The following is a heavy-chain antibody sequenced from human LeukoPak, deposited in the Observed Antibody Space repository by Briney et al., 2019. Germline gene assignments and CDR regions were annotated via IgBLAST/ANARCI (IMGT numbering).Heavy chain of an antibody. V-gene: IGHV3-21*01. CDR1: GFTFSSYS. Sequence: GGSLRLSCPASGFTFSSYSMNWVRQAPGKGLEWVSSISSRSSYIYYADSVKGRFTISRDNAKNSLNLQMNSLRAEDTAVYYCARDLEYTTSSGDYWGQGTLVIVSS. D-gene: IGHD6-6*01. J-gene: IGHJ4*02. CDR2: ISSRSSYI. CDR3: ARDLEYTTSSGDY.